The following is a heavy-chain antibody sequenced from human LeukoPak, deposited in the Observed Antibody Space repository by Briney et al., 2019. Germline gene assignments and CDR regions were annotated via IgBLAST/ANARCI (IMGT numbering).Heavy chain of an antibody. CDR1: GFTFSSYA. Sequence: GGSLRLSCAASGFTFSSYAMSWVRQAPGKGLEWVSTISYSSGSIYYADSVKGRFTISRDNSKNTLSLQMNSLRVEDTAVYYCTKDEPLFTMILVGLDYWGQGTLVTVSS. CDR2: ISYSSGSI. J-gene: IGHJ4*02. CDR3: TKDEPLFTMILVGLDY. V-gene: IGHV3-23*01. D-gene: IGHD3-22*01.